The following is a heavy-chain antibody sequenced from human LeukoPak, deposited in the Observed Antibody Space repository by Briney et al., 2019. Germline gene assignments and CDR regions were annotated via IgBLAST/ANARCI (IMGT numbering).Heavy chain of an antibody. CDR3: ARDLAAAGPKNYYYYYMDV. Sequence: PSETLSLTCTVSGGSISSYYWSWIRQPPGKGLEWIGYIYDSGSTNYNPSLKSRVTISVDTSKNQFSLKLSSVTAADTAVYYCARDLAAAGPKNYYYYYMDVWGKGTTVTVSS. D-gene: IGHD6-13*01. V-gene: IGHV4-59*01. CDR2: IYDSGST. J-gene: IGHJ6*03. CDR1: GGSISSYY.